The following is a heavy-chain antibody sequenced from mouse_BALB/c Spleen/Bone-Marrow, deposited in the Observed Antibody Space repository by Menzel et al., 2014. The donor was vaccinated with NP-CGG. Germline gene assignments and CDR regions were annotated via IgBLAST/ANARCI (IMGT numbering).Heavy chain of an antibody. D-gene: IGHD1-1*01. CDR3: ARIYYYGRDY. CDR1: GYTFTNYW. V-gene: IGHV1-7*01. J-gene: IGHJ2*01. CDR2: TNPSTGYT. Sequence: VKLVESGAELAKPRASVKMSCKASGYTFTNYWMHWVKQRPGQGLEWTGYTNPSTGYTEYNQKFKDKATLTADKSFSTAYMQLSSLTSEDSAVYYCARIYYYGRDYWGQGTTLTVSS.